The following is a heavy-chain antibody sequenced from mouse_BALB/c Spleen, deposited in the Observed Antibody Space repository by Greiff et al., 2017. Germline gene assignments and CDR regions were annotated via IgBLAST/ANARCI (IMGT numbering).Heavy chain of an antibody. Sequence: QVQLQQSGAELMKPGASVKISCKATGYTFSSYWIEWVKQRPGHGLEWIGEILPGSGSTNYNEKFKGKATFTADTSSNTAYMQLSSLTSEDSAVYYCARTYGNYVNYFDYWGQGTTLTVSS. D-gene: IGHD2-1*01. V-gene: IGHV1-9*01. CDR1: GYTFSSYW. J-gene: IGHJ2*01. CDR3: ARTYGNYVNYFDY. CDR2: ILPGSGST.